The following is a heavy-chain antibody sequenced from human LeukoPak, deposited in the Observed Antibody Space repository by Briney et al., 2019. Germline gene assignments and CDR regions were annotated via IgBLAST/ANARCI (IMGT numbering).Heavy chain of an antibody. Sequence: SVKVSCKASGGTFSSYAISWVRQAPGQGLEWMGGIIPIFGTANYAQKFQGRVTITTDESTSTAYMELSSLRSEDTAVYYCARGDIVVVPAATHYYYYYMDVWGKGTTITVSS. CDR3: ARGDIVVVPAATHYYYYYMDV. J-gene: IGHJ6*03. CDR2: IIPIFGTA. V-gene: IGHV1-69*05. CDR1: GGTFSSYA. D-gene: IGHD2-2*01.